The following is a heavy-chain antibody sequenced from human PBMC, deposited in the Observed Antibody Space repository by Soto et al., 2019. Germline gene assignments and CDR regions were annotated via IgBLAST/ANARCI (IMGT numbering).Heavy chain of an antibody. CDR3: ARDRRTTVLPGHYFDS. D-gene: IGHD4-17*01. CDR2: IWNDGTNK. Sequence: QVQLVESGGGVVQPGRSLRLSCAASGFTFGSYGMHWVRQAPGKGLEWVAAIWNDGTNKYYTDSVKGRFTISRDNSRNTRHMQRNSLRAEDTAVYYCARDRRTTVLPGHYFDSWGQGTLVTVSS. CDR1: GFTFGSYG. V-gene: IGHV3-33*01. J-gene: IGHJ4*02.